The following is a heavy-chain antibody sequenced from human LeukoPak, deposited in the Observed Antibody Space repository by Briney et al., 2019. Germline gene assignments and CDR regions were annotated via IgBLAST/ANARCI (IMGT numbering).Heavy chain of an antibody. D-gene: IGHD6-19*01. CDR1: GFTFSDYY. CDR2: LSSSGSTI. J-gene: IGHJ6*02. CDR3: ARVQEQWLADAYGMDV. Sequence: KPGGSLRLSCPASGFTFSDYYMSWIRQAPGQGLDWVSYLSSSGSTIYYADSVKGRFTISRDNAKNSLYLQMNSLRAEDTAVYYCARVQEQWLADAYGMDVWGQGTTVTVSS. V-gene: IGHV3-11*01.